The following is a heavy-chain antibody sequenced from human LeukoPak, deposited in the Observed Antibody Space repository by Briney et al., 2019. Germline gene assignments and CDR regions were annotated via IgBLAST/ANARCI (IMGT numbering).Heavy chain of an antibody. V-gene: IGHV3-9*03. CDR3: AKAAYGSYYYYMDV. Sequence: PGGSLRLSCAASGFTFDDYAMHWVRQAPGKGLEWVSGISWNSGSIGYADSVKGRFTISRDNAKNSLYLQMSSLRAEDMALYYCAKAAYGSYYYYMDVWGKGTTVTVSS. CDR1: GFTFDDYA. CDR2: ISWNSGSI. J-gene: IGHJ6*03. D-gene: IGHD3-10*01.